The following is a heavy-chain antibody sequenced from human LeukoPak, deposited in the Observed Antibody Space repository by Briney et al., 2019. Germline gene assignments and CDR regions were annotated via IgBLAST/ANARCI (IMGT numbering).Heavy chain of an antibody. CDR2: MNPNSGNT. V-gene: IGHV1-8*02. Sequence: ASVKVSCKASGYTFTSYYMHWVRQAPGQGLEWMAGMNPNSGNTGYAQKFQGRVTMTRDTSISTAYMELSSLRSEDTAVYYCARGINGMDVWGQGTTVTVSS. D-gene: IGHD1-14*01. J-gene: IGHJ6*02. CDR1: GYTFTSYY. CDR3: ARGINGMDV.